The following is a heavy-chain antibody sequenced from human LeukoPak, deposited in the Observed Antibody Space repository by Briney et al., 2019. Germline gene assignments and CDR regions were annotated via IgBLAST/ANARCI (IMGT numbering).Heavy chain of an antibody. Sequence: PSETLSLTCTVSGGSISSSSYYWGWIRQPPGKGLKWIGSIYYSGSTYYNPSLKSRVTISVDTSKNQFSLKLSSVTAADTAVYYCARHGGDIVSRPFDYWGQGTLVTVSS. J-gene: IGHJ4*02. CDR2: IYYSGST. CDR1: GGSISSSSYY. CDR3: ARHGGDIVSRPFDY. D-gene: IGHD5/OR15-5a*01. V-gene: IGHV4-39*01.